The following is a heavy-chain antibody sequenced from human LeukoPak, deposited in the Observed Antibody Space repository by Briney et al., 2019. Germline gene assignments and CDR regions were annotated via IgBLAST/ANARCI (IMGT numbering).Heavy chain of an antibody. CDR2: IYPGDSDT. D-gene: IGHD3-22*01. CDR1: GYTFSNYW. V-gene: IGHV5-51*01. J-gene: IGHJ3*02. CDR3: ARQVGYCDSSGYSRGAFDI. Sequence: GESLQISCKSSGYTFSNYWIAWVRQMPGKGLEWMGIIYPGDSDTRYSPSFQGQVTISADKSISTAYLQWSSLKASDTAMYYCARQVGYCDSSGYSRGAFDIWGQGTMVTVSS.